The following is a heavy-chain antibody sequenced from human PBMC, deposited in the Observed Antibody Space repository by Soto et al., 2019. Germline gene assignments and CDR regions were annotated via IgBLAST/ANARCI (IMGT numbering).Heavy chain of an antibody. CDR1: GGTFSSYA. J-gene: IGHJ5*02. CDR2: IIPIFGTA. CDR3: ARRTLPRDIVVAPFDP. V-gene: IGHV1-69*13. Sequence: ASVKVSCKASGGTFSSYAISWVRQAPGQGLEWMGGIIPIFGTANYAQKFQGRVTITADESTSTAYMELSSLRSEDTAVYYCARRTLPRDIVVAPFDPWGQGTLVTVSS. D-gene: IGHD2-2*01.